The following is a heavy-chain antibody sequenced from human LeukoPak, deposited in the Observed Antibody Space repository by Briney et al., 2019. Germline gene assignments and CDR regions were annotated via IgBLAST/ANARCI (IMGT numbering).Heavy chain of an antibody. D-gene: IGHD2-21*02. CDR2: IYYSGST. V-gene: IGHV4-39*01. J-gene: IGHJ4*02. Sequence: PSETLSLTCTVSGGSITSSSYYWGWIRQPPGKGLEWIGTIYYSGSTYYNPSLRSRVTISADTSKNQFSLKLTSVTAADTAVYYCARHGESDSAPNDYWGQGTLVTVSS. CDR1: GGSITSSSYY. CDR3: ARHGESDSAPNDY.